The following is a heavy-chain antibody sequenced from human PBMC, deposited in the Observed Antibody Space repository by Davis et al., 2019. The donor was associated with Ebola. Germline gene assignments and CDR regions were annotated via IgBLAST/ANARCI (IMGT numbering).Heavy chain of an antibody. D-gene: IGHD3-10*01. CDR1: GGSISSDDYY. CDR2: IHYSGTT. J-gene: IGHJ4*01. CDR3: ARGASYYYAPFDN. V-gene: IGHV4-31*03. Sequence: PSETLSLTCTVSGGSISSDDYYWSWLRHLPGKGLEWFGNIHYSGTTYYNPSLKSRATISIDTSKNRFSLRLNAVTAADTAVYYCARGASYYYAPFDNWGHGTLVTVSS.